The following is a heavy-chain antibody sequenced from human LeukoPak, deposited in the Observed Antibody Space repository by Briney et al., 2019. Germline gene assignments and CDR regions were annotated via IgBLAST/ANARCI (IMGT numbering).Heavy chain of an antibody. CDR2: ISGSGGST. D-gene: IGHD3-22*01. V-gene: IGHV3-23*01. Sequence: PGGSLRLSCAASGFSFSSYAMSWVRQAPGKGLEWVSGISGSGGSTDYGDSVKGRFTISRDNSKKTLYLYMNSLRAGDTAVYYCAKGPEFYYDSSGRNYLDYWGQGILVTVSS. CDR3: AKGPEFYYDSSGRNYLDY. J-gene: IGHJ4*02. CDR1: GFSFSSYA.